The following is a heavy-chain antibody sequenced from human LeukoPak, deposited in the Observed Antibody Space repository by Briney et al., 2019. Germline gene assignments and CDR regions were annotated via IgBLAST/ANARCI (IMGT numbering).Heavy chain of an antibody. V-gene: IGHV3-7*03. Sequence: GGSLRLSCAASGFALSSHWMTWVRQVPGRGPEWVANVNRDGSETYYLDSVKGGFTISKDNAKNSLYLQMNSLRAEGTALYHCARNNGMDVWGQGTTVIVSS. CDR2: VNRDGSET. J-gene: IGHJ6*02. CDR1: GFALSSHW. CDR3: ARNNGMDV.